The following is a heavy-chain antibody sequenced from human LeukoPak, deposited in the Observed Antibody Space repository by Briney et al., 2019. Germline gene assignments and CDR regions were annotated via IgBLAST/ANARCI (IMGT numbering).Heavy chain of an antibody. V-gene: IGHV1-2*02. Sequence: ASVKVSCKASGYTFTGYYMHWVRQAPGQGLEWMGWINPNSGGTNYAQKFQGRVTMTRDTSISTAYMELSRLRSDDTAVYYCARDVGEYCSSVSCYASDYWGQGTLVTVSS. CDR1: GYTFTGYY. J-gene: IGHJ4*02. CDR3: ARDVGEYCSSVSCYASDY. D-gene: IGHD2-2*01. CDR2: INPNSGGT.